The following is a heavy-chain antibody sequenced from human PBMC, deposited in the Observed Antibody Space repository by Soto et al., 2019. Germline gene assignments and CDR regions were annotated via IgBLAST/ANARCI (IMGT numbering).Heavy chain of an antibody. V-gene: IGHV1-24*01. CDR1: GYTLTELS. CDR2: FDPEDGET. CDR3: ASNTHFSSWSHFDS. J-gene: IGHJ4*02. D-gene: IGHD6-13*01. Sequence: ASVKVSCKVSGYTLTELSMHWVRQAPGKGLEWMGGFDPEDGETIYAQKFQGRVTMTEDTSTDTAYMELSSLRSEDTAVYYCASNTHFSSWSHFDSWGQGTLVTVSS.